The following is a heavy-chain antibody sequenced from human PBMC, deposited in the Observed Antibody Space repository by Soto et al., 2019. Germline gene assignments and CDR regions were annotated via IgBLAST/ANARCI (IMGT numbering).Heavy chain of an antibody. Sequence: GGSLRLSCAASGFTFDDYAMHWVRQAPGKGLEWVSGISWNSGSIGYADSVKGRFTISRDNAKNSLYLQMNSLRAEDTALYYCAKGYSGSYYYFDYWGQGTLVTVSS. J-gene: IGHJ4*02. V-gene: IGHV3-9*01. CDR3: AKGYSGSYYYFDY. CDR1: GFTFDDYA. CDR2: ISWNSGSI. D-gene: IGHD1-26*01.